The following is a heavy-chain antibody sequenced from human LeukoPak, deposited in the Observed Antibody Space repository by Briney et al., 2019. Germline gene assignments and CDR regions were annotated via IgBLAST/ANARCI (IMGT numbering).Heavy chain of an antibody. D-gene: IGHD6-13*01. Sequence: ASVKVSCKASGYTFTGYYMHWVRQAPGQGLEWMGWTNPNSGGTNYAQKFQGRVTMTRDTSISTAYMELSRLRSDDTAVYYCARGDRVKRMYSSSWYDYYYYGMDVWGQGTTVTVSS. CDR3: ARGDRVKRMYSSSWYDYYYYGMDV. CDR1: GYTFTGYY. CDR2: TNPNSGGT. V-gene: IGHV1-2*02. J-gene: IGHJ6*02.